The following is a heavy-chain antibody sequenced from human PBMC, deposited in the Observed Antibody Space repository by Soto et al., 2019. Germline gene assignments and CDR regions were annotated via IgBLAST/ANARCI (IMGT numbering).Heavy chain of an antibody. Sequence: SVKVPGTPSGYSFINSDVSWVRHATGQGLESMGWMNPGSGDTGYAQKFQGRVTMTRDISIATAYIELNNLRSDDTATYFCAHAGDYDLLTFDHWGPGTLVTVS. CDR2: MNPGSGDT. J-gene: IGHJ4*02. CDR3: AHAGDYDLLTFDH. D-gene: IGHD4-17*01. CDR1: GYSFINSD. V-gene: IGHV1-8*01.